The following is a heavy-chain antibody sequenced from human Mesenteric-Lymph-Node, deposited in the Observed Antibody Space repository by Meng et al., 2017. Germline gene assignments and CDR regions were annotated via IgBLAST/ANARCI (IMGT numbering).Heavy chain of an antibody. CDR1: GFTFSSYG. J-gene: IGHJ4*02. D-gene: IGHD5-24*01. CDR3: AKHIIEYFDY. V-gene: IGHV3-23*01. CDR2: VTGSGDST. Sequence: GESLKISCAASGFTFSSYGMHWVRQAPGKGLEWVSAVTGSGDSTYYADSVKGRFTISRDNSKNTLYLQMNSLRAEDTAVYYCAKHIIEYFDYWGQGTLVTVSS.